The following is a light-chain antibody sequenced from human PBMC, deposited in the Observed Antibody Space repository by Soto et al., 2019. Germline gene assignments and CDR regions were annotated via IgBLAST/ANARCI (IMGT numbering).Light chain of an antibody. V-gene: IGKV3-15*01. CDR3: QQYNDWPRT. CDR2: GAS. Sequence: VMTQSPATLSVSPGEGATLSCRASQSVSSNLAWYQQKPGQAPRLLIYGASTRATGVPARFSGSGSGTGFTLTISSPQSEDSAVYYCQQYNDWPRTFGQGTKVEIK. J-gene: IGKJ1*01. CDR1: QSVSSN.